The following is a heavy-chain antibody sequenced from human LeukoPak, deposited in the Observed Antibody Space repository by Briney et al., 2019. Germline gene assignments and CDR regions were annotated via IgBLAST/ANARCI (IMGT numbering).Heavy chain of an antibody. CDR2: IKQDGSEK. Sequence: PGGSLRLSCGVSGFTFSDYWMSWVRQAPGKGLEWVANIKQDGSEKYYVDSVKGRFTISRDNAKNSLYLQMNSLRAEDTAVYYCARDLQYYDFWSGAHHPYYFDYWGQGTLVTVSS. CDR3: ARDLQYYDFWSGAHHPYYFDY. CDR1: GFTFSDYW. V-gene: IGHV3-7*01. J-gene: IGHJ4*02. D-gene: IGHD3-3*01.